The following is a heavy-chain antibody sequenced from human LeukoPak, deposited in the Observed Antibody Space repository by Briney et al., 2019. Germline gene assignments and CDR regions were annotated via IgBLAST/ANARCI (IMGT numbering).Heavy chain of an antibody. CDR3: VRADYNAGNPGSFDI. D-gene: IGHD4-11*01. J-gene: IGHJ3*02. Sequence: PSETLSLTCTVSGGSISSYHWGWIRQPPGKGREWIGTIYYTGISYYNPSHESRVTSSLDTSKNQFSLTLNSVTAADTAVYYCVRADYNAGNPGSFDIWGRGTMVTVSS. V-gene: IGHV4-39*07. CDR1: GGSISSYH. CDR2: IYYTGIS.